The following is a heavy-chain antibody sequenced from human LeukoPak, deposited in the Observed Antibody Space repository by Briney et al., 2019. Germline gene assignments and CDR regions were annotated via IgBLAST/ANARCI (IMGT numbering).Heavy chain of an antibody. V-gene: IGHV4-38-2*02. CDR1: GYPLSSGYH. Sequence: SETLSLTCVVSGYPLSSGYHWGWIRQPPGEGLEWIGSVYRSGSTYYNPFLKSRVTISVDTSKNQISLKVRSVTAADTAVYYCARENWVFDYWGQGILVTVSS. D-gene: IGHD7-27*01. J-gene: IGHJ4*02. CDR3: ARENWVFDY. CDR2: VYRSGST.